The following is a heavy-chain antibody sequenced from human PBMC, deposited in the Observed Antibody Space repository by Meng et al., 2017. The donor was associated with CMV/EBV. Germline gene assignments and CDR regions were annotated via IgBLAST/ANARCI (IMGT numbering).Heavy chain of an antibody. D-gene: IGHD3-3*01. CDR3: ARMFNYDFSRGGMDV. CDR2: IHSDGVSA. V-gene: IGHV3-74*01. Sequence: GESLKISCGGSGFTFGSYWMHWVRQVPGKGLVWISRIHSDGVSADYAGSVMGRFTICRDNAKNTVYLQMNSLRPEDTAVYYCARMFNYDFSRGGMDVWGQGTTVTVSS. J-gene: IGHJ6*02. CDR1: GFTFGSYW.